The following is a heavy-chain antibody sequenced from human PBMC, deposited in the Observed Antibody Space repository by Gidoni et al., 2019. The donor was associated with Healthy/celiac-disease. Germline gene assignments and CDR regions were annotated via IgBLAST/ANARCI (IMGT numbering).Heavy chain of an antibody. CDR2: IYYSGST. V-gene: IGHV4-59*01. Sequence: VQLQDSGPGLVTPSATLSLTCTVSGGSISSYYWSWIRQPPGKGLEWIGYIYYSGSTNYNPSLKSRVTISVDTSKNQFSLKLSSVTAADTAGYYCARGDYGDDGPCDYWGQGTLVTVSS. D-gene: IGHD4-17*01. CDR1: GGSISSYY. J-gene: IGHJ4*02. CDR3: ARGDYGDDGPCDY.